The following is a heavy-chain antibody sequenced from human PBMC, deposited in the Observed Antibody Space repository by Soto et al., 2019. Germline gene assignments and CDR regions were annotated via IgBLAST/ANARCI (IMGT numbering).Heavy chain of an antibody. J-gene: IGHJ5*02. V-gene: IGHV3-33*01. CDR3: ARDEGIAAAGTQGYWFDP. CDR1: GFTFSSYG. D-gene: IGHD6-13*01. CDR2: IWYDGSNK. Sequence: GGSLRLSCAASGFTFSSYGMHWVRQAPGKGLEWVAVIWYDGSNKYYADSVKGRFTISRDNSKNTLYLQMNSLRAEDTAVYYCARDEGIAAAGTQGYWFDPWGQGTLVTVSS.